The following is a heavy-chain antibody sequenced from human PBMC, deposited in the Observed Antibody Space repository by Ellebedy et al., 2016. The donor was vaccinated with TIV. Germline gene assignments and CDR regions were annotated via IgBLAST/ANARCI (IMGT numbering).Heavy chain of an antibody. CDR2: ISGSGGST. V-gene: IGHV3-23*01. Sequence: GESLKISXAASGFTFSSYAMSWVRQAPGKGLEWVSAISGSGGSTYYADSVKGRFTISRDNSKNTLYLQMNSLRAEDTAVYYCAKDRGVFGRNRFDYWGQGTLVTVSS. CDR3: AKDRGVFGRNRFDY. D-gene: IGHD3-10*02. J-gene: IGHJ4*02. CDR1: GFTFSSYA.